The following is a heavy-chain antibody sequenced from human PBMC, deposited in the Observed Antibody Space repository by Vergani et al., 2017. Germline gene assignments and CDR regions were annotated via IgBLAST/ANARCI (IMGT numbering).Heavy chain of an antibody. V-gene: IGHV4-61*02. CDR1: GGSISSGSYY. CDR3: ARSRGYCSGGSCYTLDWFDP. J-gene: IGHJ5*02. Sequence: QVQLQESGPGLVKPSQTLSLTCTVSGGSISSGSYYWSWIRQPAGKGLEWIGRIYTSGSTNYNPSLKSRVTISVDTSKNQFSLKLGSVTAADTAVYYCARSRGYCSGGSCYTLDWFDPWGQGTLVTVSS. D-gene: IGHD2-15*01. CDR2: IYTSGST.